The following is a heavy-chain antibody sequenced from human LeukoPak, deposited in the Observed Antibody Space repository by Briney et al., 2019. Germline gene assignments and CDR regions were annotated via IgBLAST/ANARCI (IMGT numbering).Heavy chain of an antibody. V-gene: IGHV4-39*07. D-gene: IGHD6-13*01. CDR2: IYYSGST. Sequence: SETLSLTCTVSGGSISSSSYYWGWIRQPPGKGLEWIGSIYYSGSTYYNPSLKSRVTMSVDTSKNQFSLKLGSVTAADTAVYYCARDVVAAAGTWDYWGQGTLVTVSS. CDR1: GGSISSSSYY. J-gene: IGHJ4*02. CDR3: ARDVVAAAGTWDY.